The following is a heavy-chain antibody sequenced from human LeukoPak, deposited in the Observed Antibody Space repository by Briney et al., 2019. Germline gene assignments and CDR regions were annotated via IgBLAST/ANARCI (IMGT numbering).Heavy chain of an antibody. V-gene: IGHV3-7*01. J-gene: IGHJ4*02. CDR2: IKQDGSEK. CDR1: GFTFSSYW. D-gene: IGHD2-2*01. CDR3: ARDPCSSTSCYDY. Sequence: GGSPRLSCAASGFTFSSYWMSWVRQAPGKGLEWVANIKQDGSEKYYVDSVKGRFTISRDNAKNSLYLQMNSLRAEDTAVYYCARDPCSSTSCYDYWGQGTLVTVSS.